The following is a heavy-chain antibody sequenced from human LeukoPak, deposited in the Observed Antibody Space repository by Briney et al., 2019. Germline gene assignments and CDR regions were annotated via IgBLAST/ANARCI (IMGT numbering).Heavy chain of an antibody. CDR2: VSTSLTT. J-gene: IGHJ5*02. Sequence: MPSETLSLTCTVSGVSTSSGYWSWIRQPAGKGLEWLGRVSTSLTTYYNPSLKSRVTMSLDTSENQFFLKLTSVTAADTAVYYCARGYGSGSYSAWGQGTLVTVSS. D-gene: IGHD3-10*01. CDR1: GVSTSSGY. V-gene: IGHV4-4*07. CDR3: ARGYGSGSYSA.